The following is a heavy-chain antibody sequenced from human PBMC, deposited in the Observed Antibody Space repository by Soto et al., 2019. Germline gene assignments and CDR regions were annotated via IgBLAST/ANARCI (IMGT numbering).Heavy chain of an antibody. Sequence: QVQLVESGGGVVQPGRSLRLSCAASGFSFSYYAMHWVRQAPGKGLEWVAVIAYDASKKYYADSVKGRFTISRDNSKNTLYLQMNSLRDEDTAVYYCASPYCSGGSCYLTEYSSTGARAPWSPSPQ. V-gene: IGHV3-30*03. D-gene: IGHD2-15*01. CDR2: IAYDASKK. CDR3: ASPYCSGGSCYLTEYSST. CDR1: GFSFSYYA. J-gene: IGHJ1*01.